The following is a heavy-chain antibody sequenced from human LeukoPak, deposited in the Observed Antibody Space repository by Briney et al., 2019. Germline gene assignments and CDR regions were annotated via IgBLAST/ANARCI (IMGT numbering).Heavy chain of an antibody. D-gene: IGHD2/OR15-2a*01. CDR3: ARDPTSEGRQAPDY. CDR1: GFTFSSYW. V-gene: IGHV3-48*04. CDR2: ISSSSSTI. Sequence: SGGSLRLSCAASGFTFSSYWMHWVRQAPGKGLEWVSYISSSSSTIYYADSVKGRFTISRDNAKNSLYLQMNSLRAEDTAVYYCARDPTSEGRQAPDYWGQGTLVTVSS. J-gene: IGHJ4*02.